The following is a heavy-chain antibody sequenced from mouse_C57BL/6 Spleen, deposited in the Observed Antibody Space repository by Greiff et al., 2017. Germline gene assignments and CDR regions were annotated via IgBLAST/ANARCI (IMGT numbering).Heavy chain of an antibody. D-gene: IGHD1-1*01. J-gene: IGHJ2*01. Sequence: EVQLVESEGGLVQPGSSMKLSCTASGFTFSDYYMAWVRQVPEKGLEWVANINYDGSSTYYLDSLKSRFIISRDNAKNILYLQMSSLKSEDTATYYCARTNSPYYYGSSVEYYFDYWGQGTTLTVSS. CDR2: INYDGSST. CDR1: GFTFSDYY. V-gene: IGHV5-16*01. CDR3: ARTNSPYYYGSSVEYYFDY.